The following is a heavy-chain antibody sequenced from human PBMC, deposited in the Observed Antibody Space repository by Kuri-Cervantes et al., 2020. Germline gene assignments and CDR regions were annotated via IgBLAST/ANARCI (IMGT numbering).Heavy chain of an antibody. CDR3: AREGYSGSYGDYYYYYGMDV. D-gene: IGHD1-26*01. CDR1: GFTFSSYS. Sequence: GESLKISCAASGFTFSSYSMNWVRQAPGKGLEWVSSISSSSSYIYYADSVKGRFTIPRDNAKNSLYLQMNSLRAEDTAVYYCAREGYSGSYGDYYYYYGMDVWGQGTTVTVSS. J-gene: IGHJ6*02. CDR2: ISSSSSYI. V-gene: IGHV3-21*01.